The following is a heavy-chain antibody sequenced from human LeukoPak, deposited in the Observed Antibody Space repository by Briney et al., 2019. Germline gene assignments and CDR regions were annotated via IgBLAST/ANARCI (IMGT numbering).Heavy chain of an antibody. CDR1: GFTFSGYA. CDR2: IRVSGRTT. D-gene: IGHD3-22*01. CDR3: ARDRSRITMTVAVTRGYYFDY. J-gene: IGHJ4*02. V-gene: IGHV3-23*01. Sequence: GGSLRLSCAASGFTFSGYAMSWVRQAPGKGLEWVSGIRVSGRTTDYADSVKGRFTISRDNSKNTLYLQMNSLRAEDTAIYYCARDRSRITMTVAVTRGYYFDYWGQGTLVAVSS.